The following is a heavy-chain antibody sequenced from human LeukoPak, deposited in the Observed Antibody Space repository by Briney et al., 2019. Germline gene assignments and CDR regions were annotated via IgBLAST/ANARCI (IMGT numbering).Heavy chain of an antibody. Sequence: SETLSLTCAVYGGSFSGYYWSWIRRPPGKGLEWIGEINHSGSTNYNPSLKSRVTISVDTSKNQFSLKLSSVTAADTAVYYCARAENYDFWSGYFEAHRWFDPWGQGTLVTVSS. V-gene: IGHV4-34*01. CDR1: GGSFSGYY. CDR3: ARAENYDFWSGYFEAHRWFDP. J-gene: IGHJ5*02. CDR2: INHSGST. D-gene: IGHD3-3*01.